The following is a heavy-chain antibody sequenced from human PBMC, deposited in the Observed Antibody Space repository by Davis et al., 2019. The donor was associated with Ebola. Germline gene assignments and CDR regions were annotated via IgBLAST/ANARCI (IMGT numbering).Heavy chain of an antibody. D-gene: IGHD3-16*01. CDR3: VRFGRGAY. V-gene: IGHV4-59*11. CDR2: IYDSGRT. CDR1: DGSISSHY. Sequence: PSETLSLTCTFSDGSISSHYWNWIRQPPGKGLEWVGIIYDSGRTHHNPSLKSRVTISEDTSKNQFSLNLRSVTAADTAVYYCVRFGRGAYWGQGTLVTVSS. J-gene: IGHJ4*02.